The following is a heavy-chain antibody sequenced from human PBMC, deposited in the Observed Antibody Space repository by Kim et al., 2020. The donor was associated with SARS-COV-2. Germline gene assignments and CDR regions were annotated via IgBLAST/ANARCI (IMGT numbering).Heavy chain of an antibody. CDR2: INHSGST. CDR1: GGSFSGYY. CDR3: ARVVIVVVVADRAYYYYYYMGG. D-gene: IGHD2-15*01. Sequence: SETLSLTCAVYGGSFSGYYWSWIRQPPGKGLEWIGEINHSGSTNYNPSLKSRVTISVDTSKNQFSLKLSSVTAADTAVYYCARVVIVVVVADRAYYYYYYMGGWGKGNTGTV. J-gene: IGHJ6*03. V-gene: IGHV4-34*01.